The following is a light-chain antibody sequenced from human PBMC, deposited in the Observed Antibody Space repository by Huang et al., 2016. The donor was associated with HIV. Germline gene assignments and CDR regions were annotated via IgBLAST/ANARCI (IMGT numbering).Light chain of an antibody. CDR2: AAS. J-gene: IGKJ1*01. Sequence: DIQMTQSPLSLSASVGDRVTITCRASQGIRNSLAWYQQKPGKAPKLLVYAASRVERGVPSWFSGSGSGTNFTLTISSLQPEDFATYYCQQYHSSWTFGQGTKVEIK. CDR1: QGIRNS. CDR3: QQYHSSWT. V-gene: IGKV1-NL1*01.